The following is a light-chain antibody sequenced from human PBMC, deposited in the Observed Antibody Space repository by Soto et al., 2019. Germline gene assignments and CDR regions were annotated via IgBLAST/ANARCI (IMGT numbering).Light chain of an antibody. J-gene: IGKJ2*01. CDR3: QQCHGTPYT. CDR2: WAS. Sequence: DIVMTQSPDSLAGSLGGRATITCKSGQTVLDSSNNKNYLAWYQQKPGQPPKLLIYWASTRESGVPDRFIGSGSGTDFTLTISSLQADDVAVYYCQQCHGTPYTFGQGTKVDIK. CDR1: QTVLDSSNNKNY. V-gene: IGKV4-1*01.